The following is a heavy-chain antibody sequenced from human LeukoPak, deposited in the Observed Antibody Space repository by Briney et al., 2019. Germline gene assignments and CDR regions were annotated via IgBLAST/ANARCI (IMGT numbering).Heavy chain of an antibody. CDR1: GFTFSSYS. CDR2: ISSSSSYI. V-gene: IGHV3-21*01. J-gene: IGHJ6*03. CDR3: AKVGPLRYYYYYYMDV. Sequence: GGSLRLSCAASGFTFSSYSMNWVRQAPGKGLEWVSSISSSSSYIYYADSVKGRFTISRDNAKNSMYLQMNSLRAEDTAVYYCAKVGPLRYYYYYYMDVWGKGTTVTVSS.